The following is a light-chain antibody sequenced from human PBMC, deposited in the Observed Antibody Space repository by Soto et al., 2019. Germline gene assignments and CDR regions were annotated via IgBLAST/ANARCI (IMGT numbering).Light chain of an antibody. J-gene: IGLJ1*01. CDR2: EAS. CDR3: CSYAGSSTWV. V-gene: IGLV2-23*01. Sequence: QSALTQPASVSGSPGQSITISCTGTTSDIGSYNLVSWYQQHPGKVPKIIIYEASKRPSGAPYRFSGSKSGNTASLTISGLQDEDEADYYCCSYAGSSTWVFGTGTKVTVL. CDR1: TSDIGSYNL.